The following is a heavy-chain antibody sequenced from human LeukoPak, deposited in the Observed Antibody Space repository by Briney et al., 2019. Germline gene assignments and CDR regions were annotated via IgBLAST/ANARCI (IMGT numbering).Heavy chain of an antibody. V-gene: IGHV3-66*01. CDR1: GFTFSDYY. CDR3: AKDPMVIAVA. J-gene: IGHJ5*02. Sequence: PGGSLRLSCAASGFTFSDYYMSWIRQAPGKGLEWVSLIYSSGSIYYADSVKGRFTISRDNSKNTLYLQMNSLRAEDTAVYYCAKDPMVIAVAWGQGTLVTVSS. CDR2: IYSSGSI. D-gene: IGHD6-19*01.